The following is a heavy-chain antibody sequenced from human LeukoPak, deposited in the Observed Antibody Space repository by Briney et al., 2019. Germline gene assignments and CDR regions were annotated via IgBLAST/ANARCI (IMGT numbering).Heavy chain of an antibody. D-gene: IGHD5-18*01. CDR2: IYTSGST. V-gene: IGHV4-61*02. Sequence: RSQTLSLTCTVSGGSISSGSYYWSWIRQPAGKGLEWIGRIYTSGSTNYNPSLKSRFTISVDTSKNQFSLKLSSVTAADTAVYYCARDRYSYGPGDHYYHMDVWGKGTTVTVSS. CDR1: GGSISSGSYY. CDR3: ARDRYSYGPGDHYYHMDV. J-gene: IGHJ6*03.